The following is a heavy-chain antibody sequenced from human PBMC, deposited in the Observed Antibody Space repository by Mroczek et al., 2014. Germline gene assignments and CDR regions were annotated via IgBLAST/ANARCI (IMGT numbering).Heavy chain of an antibody. CDR3: TRDFVLYSSRSPDAFDI. J-gene: IGHJ3*02. Sequence: VQLVESGGGLVQPGRSLRLSCTASGFTFGDYAMSWFRQAPGKGLEWVGFIRSKAYGGTTEYAASVKGRFTISRDDSKSIAYLQMNSLKTEDTAVYYCTRDFVLYSSRSPDAFDIWGQGTMVTVSS. V-gene: IGHV3-49*03. CDR2: IRSKAYGGTT. CDR1: GFTFGDYA. D-gene: IGHD6-13*01.